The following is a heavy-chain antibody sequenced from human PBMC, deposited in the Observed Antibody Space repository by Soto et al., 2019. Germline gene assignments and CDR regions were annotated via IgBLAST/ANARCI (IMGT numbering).Heavy chain of an antibody. CDR3: AREWEGGGGQPLDY. J-gene: IGHJ4*02. CDR1: GYTFTSYD. D-gene: IGHD1-26*01. V-gene: IGHV1-8*01. Sequence: QVQLVQSGAEVKKPGASVKVSCKASGYTFTSYDINWVRQATGQGLEWMGWMNPNSGNTGYAQKFQGRVTMTRNTTKNTADMELRSLGSEDRAGYYCAREWEGGGGQPLDYWGQGTLVTVSS. CDR2: MNPNSGNT.